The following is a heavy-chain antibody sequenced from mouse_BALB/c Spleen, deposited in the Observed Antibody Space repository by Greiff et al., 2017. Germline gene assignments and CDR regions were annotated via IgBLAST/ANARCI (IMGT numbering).Heavy chain of an antibody. D-gene: IGHD2-1*01. CDR3: TRGYYDYAMDY. J-gene: IGHJ4*01. CDR2: IDPETGGT. Sequence: QVHVKQSGAELVRPGASVTLSCKASGYTFTDYEMHWVKQTPVHGLEWIGAIDPETGGTAYNQKFKGKATLTADKSSSTAYMELRSLTSEDSAVYYCTRGYYDYAMDYWGQGTSVTVSS. CDR1: GYTFTDYE. V-gene: IGHV1-15*01.